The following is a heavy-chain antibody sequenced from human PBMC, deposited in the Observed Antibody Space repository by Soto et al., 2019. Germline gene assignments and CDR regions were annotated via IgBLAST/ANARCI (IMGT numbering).Heavy chain of an antibody. J-gene: IGHJ6*02. CDR2: IIPIFGTA. D-gene: IGHD5-12*01. Sequence: LVKRSCKASGGGFSSYAIGWGRQERGQGLEWMGGIIPIFGTANYAQKFQGRVTITADESTSTAYMELSSLRSEDTAVYYCASLSSWATAPRGYYYYGMDVWGQGTTVTVSS. CDR1: GGGFSSYA. V-gene: IGHV1-69*13. CDR3: ASLSSWATAPRGYYYYGMDV.